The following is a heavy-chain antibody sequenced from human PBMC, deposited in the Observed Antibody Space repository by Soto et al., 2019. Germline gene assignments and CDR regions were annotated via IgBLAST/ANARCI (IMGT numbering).Heavy chain of an antibody. J-gene: IGHJ4*02. CDR3: AKPYSNYHFDY. CDR2: ISYDGSNK. CDR1: GFTFSSYG. D-gene: IGHD4-4*01. Sequence: LRLSCAASGFTFSSYGMHWVRQAPGKGLEWVAVISYDGSNKYYADSVKGRFTISRDNSKNTLYLQMNSLRAEDTAVYYCAKPYSNYHFDYWGQGTLVTVSS. V-gene: IGHV3-30*18.